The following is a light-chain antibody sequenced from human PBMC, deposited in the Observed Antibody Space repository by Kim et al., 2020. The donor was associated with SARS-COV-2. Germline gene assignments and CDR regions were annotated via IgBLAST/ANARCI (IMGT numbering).Light chain of an antibody. CDR3: QAWDSSTAV. V-gene: IGLV3-1*01. CDR1: KLGDKY. J-gene: IGLJ2*01. CDR2: QDD. Sequence: VSPGQTTSITCSGNKLGDKYACWYQQKPGQSPMLVIYQDDKRPSGIPERFSGSNSGNTATLTISGTQAMDEADYYCQAWDSSTAVFGGGTQLTVL.